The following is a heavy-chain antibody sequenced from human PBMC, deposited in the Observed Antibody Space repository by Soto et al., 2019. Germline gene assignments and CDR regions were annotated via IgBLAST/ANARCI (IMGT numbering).Heavy chain of an antibody. CDR2: IIPIFGTA. CDR3: ASDSSGSWNHFDY. J-gene: IGHJ4*02. V-gene: IGHV1-69*06. D-gene: IGHD3-22*01. Sequence: GASVKVSCKASGGTFSSYAISWVRQAPGQGLEWMGGIIPIFGTANYAQKFQGRVTITADKSTSTAYMELSSLRSEDTAVYYCASDSSGSWNHFDYWGQGTLVTVSS. CDR1: GGTFSSYA.